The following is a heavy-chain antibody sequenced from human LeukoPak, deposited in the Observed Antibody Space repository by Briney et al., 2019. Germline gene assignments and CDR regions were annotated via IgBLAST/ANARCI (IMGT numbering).Heavy chain of an antibody. CDR1: GYTFTSYG. Sequence: GASVKVSCKASGYTFTSYGISWVRQAPGQGLEWMGWISAYAQKFQGRVTMTTDTSTSTAYMELRSLSSDDTAVYYCARRFNYYDSSGYYEGFYFDYWGQGTLVPVSS. J-gene: IGHJ4*02. CDR2: ISAY. V-gene: IGHV1-18*01. CDR3: ARRFNYYDSSGYYEGFYFDY. D-gene: IGHD3-22*01.